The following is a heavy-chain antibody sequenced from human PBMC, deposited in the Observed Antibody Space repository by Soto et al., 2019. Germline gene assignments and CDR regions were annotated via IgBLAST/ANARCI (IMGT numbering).Heavy chain of an antibody. Sequence: QVQLQASGPGLVKPSGTLSLTCAVSGDSISSSNWWSWVRQPPGKGLEWIGEIYHTGSTNYNPSLKSRVTMSVDKSRNQFSLNLSSVTAADTAVFYCARCRGEGSCSFDYWGQGTLVTVSS. D-gene: IGHD2-2*01. CDR2: IYHTGST. CDR1: GDSISSSNW. V-gene: IGHV4-4*02. CDR3: ARCRGEGSCSFDY. J-gene: IGHJ4*02.